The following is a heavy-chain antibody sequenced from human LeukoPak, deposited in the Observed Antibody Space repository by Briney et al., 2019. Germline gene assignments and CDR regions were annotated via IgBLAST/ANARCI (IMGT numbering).Heavy chain of an antibody. CDR1: GGSINNYY. CDR2: IYYSGTT. Sequence: SETLSLTCTVSGGSINNYYWSWIRQPPGKGLEWIGYIYYSGTTNFNPSLKSRVTISVDTSKNQFSLRLSSVTAADTAVYYCARDSTPYGHSGYWGQGTLVTVST. J-gene: IGHJ4*02. D-gene: IGHD4-17*01. V-gene: IGHV4-59*01. CDR3: ARDSTPYGHSGY.